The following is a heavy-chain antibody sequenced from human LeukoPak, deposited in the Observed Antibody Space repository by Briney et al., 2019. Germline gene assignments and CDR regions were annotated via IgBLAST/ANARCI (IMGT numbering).Heavy chain of an antibody. D-gene: IGHD6-19*01. CDR3: ARGKRLVRFDY. J-gene: IGHJ4*02. CDR1: GGSFSGYY. V-gene: IGHV4-34*01. Sequence: SETLSLTCAVYGGSFSGYYWSWIRQPPGKGLEWIGEINHSGSTNYNPSLKSRVTISVDTSKNQFSLKLSSVSAADTAVYYCARGKRLVRFDYWGQGTLVTVSS. CDR2: INHSGST.